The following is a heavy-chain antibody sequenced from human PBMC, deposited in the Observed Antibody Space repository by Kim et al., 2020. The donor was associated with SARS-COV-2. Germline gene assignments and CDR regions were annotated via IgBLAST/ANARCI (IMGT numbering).Heavy chain of an antibody. CDR3: ARAGKWELLGDVDY. V-gene: IGHV1-69*01. J-gene: IGHJ4*02. Sequence: AQKFQGRVTITADESTSTAYMELSSLRSEDTAVYYCARAGKWELLGDVDYWGQGTLVTVSS. D-gene: IGHD1-26*01.